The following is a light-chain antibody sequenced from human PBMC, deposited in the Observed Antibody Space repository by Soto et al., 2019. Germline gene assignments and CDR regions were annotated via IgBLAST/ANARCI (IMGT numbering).Light chain of an antibody. V-gene: IGLV2-14*01. Sequence: QSALSHPASMSGSPGHSSSISCAGTSSEVGGFEYVSWYQHQPGKAPKLIIYDVTKRPSGVSNRFSGSKSGNTASLTISGIQGEDEGDYYCSSITRSSTSVFGTGTKVTGL. J-gene: IGLJ1*01. CDR2: DVT. CDR1: SSEVGGFEY. CDR3: SSITRSSTSV.